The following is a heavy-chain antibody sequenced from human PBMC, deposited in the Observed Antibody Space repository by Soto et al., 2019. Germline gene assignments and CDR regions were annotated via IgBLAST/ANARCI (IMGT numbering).Heavy chain of an antibody. V-gene: IGHV3-21*02. CDR1: GFTFSSYS. Sequence: EVQLVESGGGLVKPGGSLRLSCAASGFTFSSYSMNWVRQAPGKGLEWVSSINSGSSYMYYADSVKGRFTISRDNAKNSLYLQMSSLRAEDTAVYYCARAFATNWNAALDYWGQGALVTVSS. J-gene: IGHJ4*02. CDR3: ARAFATNWNAALDY. CDR2: INSGSSYM. D-gene: IGHD1-1*01.